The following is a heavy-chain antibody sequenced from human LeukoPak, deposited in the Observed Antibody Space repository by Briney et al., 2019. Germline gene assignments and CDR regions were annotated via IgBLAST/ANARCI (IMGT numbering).Heavy chain of an antibody. D-gene: IGHD3-22*01. CDR1: GFTFSSYS. CDR3: XXXXXXXXXDSSGSNPFDY. Sequence: GGSLRLSCAASGFTFSSYSMNWVRQAPGKGLEWVSSISSSSDYIYYADSVRGRFTISRDNAKNSLYLQMNSLRAEDTAVYYCXXXXXXXXXDSSGSNPFDYWGQGTLVTVSS. CDR2: ISSSSDYI. J-gene: IGHJ4*02. V-gene: IGHV3-21*01.